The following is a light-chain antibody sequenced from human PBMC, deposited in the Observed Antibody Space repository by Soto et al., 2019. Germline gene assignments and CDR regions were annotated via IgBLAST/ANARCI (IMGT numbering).Light chain of an antibody. J-gene: IGLJ3*02. CDR1: SSDVGGYNY. Sequence: YALTQSASVSGSPGQSITISCTGTSSDVGGYNYVSWYQQHPGKAPKLIIYDVSNRPSGVSTRFSGSKSGNTASLTISGLQAEDEADYSCSSYTSTNSWVFGGGTKLTVL. V-gene: IGLV2-14*01. CDR2: DVS. CDR3: SSYTSTNSWV.